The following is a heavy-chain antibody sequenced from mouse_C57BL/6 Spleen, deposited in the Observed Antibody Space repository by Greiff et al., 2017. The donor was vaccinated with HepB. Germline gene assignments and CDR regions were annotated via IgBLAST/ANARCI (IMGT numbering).Heavy chain of an antibody. CDR1: GYTFTSYW. CDR2: IDPSDSYT. V-gene: IGHV1-69*01. Sequence: QVQLQQPGAELVMPGASVKLSCKASGYTFTSYWMHWVKQRPGQGLEWIGEIDPSDSYTNYNQKFKGKSTLTVDKSSSTAYMQLSSLTSEDSAVYYCARDSSGYVSYFDYWGQGTTLTVSS. D-gene: IGHD3-2*02. CDR3: ARDSSGYVSYFDY. J-gene: IGHJ2*01.